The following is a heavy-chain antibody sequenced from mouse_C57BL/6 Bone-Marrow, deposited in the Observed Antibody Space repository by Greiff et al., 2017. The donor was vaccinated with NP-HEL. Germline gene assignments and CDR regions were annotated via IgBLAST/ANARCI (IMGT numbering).Heavy chain of an antibody. CDR2: IYPRSGNT. Sequence: VKLQQSGAELARPGASVKLSCKASGYTFTSYGISWVKQRTGQGLEWIGEIYPRSGNTYYNEKFKGKATLTADKSSSTAYMELHSLTSQNSSVYFRARSRYYYGSIYFDYWGQGTTLTVSS. CDR3: ARSRYYYGSIYFDY. V-gene: IGHV1-81*01. D-gene: IGHD1-1*01. J-gene: IGHJ2*01. CDR1: GYTFTSYG.